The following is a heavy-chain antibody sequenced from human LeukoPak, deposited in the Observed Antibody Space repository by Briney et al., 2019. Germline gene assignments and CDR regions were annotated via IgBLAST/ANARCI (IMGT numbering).Heavy chain of an antibody. Sequence: PGGSLRLSCTASGFTFGDYAMSWFRQAPGKGLEWVGFIRSKAYGGTTEYAASVKGRFTISRDDSKSIAYLQMNSLKTEDTAVYYCTSQVDIVVVRNIDYWGQGTLVTVSS. CDR2: IRSKAYGGTT. CDR3: TSQVDIVVVRNIDY. CDR1: GFTFGDYA. D-gene: IGHD2-2*03. V-gene: IGHV3-49*03. J-gene: IGHJ4*02.